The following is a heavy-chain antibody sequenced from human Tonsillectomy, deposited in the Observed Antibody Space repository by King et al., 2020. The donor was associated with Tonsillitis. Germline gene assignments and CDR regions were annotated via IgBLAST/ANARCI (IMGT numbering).Heavy chain of an antibody. CDR1: GFTFSSYD. J-gene: IGHJ3*02. Sequence: VQLVESGGGVVQPGRSLRLSCAASGFTFSSYDMHWVRQAPGKGPEWVAVISYDGSNKYYADSVKGRFTISRDNSKNTLYLQMNSLRAEDTAVYYCARDTFLWLGAFDIWGQGTMVTVSS. V-gene: IGHV3-30*04. CDR2: ISYDGSNK. D-gene: IGHD3-10*01. CDR3: ARDTFLWLGAFDI.